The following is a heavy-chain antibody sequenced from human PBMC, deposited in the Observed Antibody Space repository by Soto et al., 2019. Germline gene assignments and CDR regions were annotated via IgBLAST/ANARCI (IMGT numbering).Heavy chain of an antibody. Sequence: PGGSLRLSCTASGFTFSNYAMSWVRQAPGKGLEWASAITRTDSTYYADSVKGRFTISRDNSRNTLYLQMNSLGAEDAALYYCAKALVGEVGATDYWGQGTLVTVSS. D-gene: IGHD1-26*01. CDR3: AKALVGEVGATDY. CDR1: GFTFSNYA. V-gene: IGHV3-23*01. CDR2: ITRTDST. J-gene: IGHJ4*02.